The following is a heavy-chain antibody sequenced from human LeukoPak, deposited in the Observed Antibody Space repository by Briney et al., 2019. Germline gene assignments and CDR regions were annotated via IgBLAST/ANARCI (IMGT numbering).Heavy chain of an antibody. CDR3: ARDPGGLTYFDY. Sequence: GGSLRLSCAASGFTFSSYAMSWVRQAPGKGLEWVSAISGSGGSTYYADSVKGRFTISRDNSKNTLYLQMNSLRAEDTAVYYCARDPGGLTYFDYWGQGTLVTVSS. CDR2: ISGSGGST. CDR1: GFTFSSYA. J-gene: IGHJ4*02. D-gene: IGHD3-10*01. V-gene: IGHV3-23*01.